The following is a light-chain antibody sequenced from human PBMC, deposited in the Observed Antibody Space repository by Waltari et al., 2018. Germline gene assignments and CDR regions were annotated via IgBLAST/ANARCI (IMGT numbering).Light chain of an antibody. CDR2: KAS. J-gene: IGKJ1*01. CDR1: QTISSW. V-gene: IGKV1-5*03. CDR3: QQYHTYWT. Sequence: DIQMTQSPSTLSASVGDRVTITCRASQTISSWLAWYQQKPGKAPKLLLYKASSLQRGVPSRFSGRGSGTEFTPTITSLQPDDFATYYCQQYHTYWTFGQGTKVEIK.